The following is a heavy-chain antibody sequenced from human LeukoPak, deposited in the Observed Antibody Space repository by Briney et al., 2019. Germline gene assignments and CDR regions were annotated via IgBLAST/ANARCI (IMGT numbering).Heavy chain of an antibody. CDR1: GFTFSTYG. CDR2: ISYDGSKK. CDR3: AKDSRYSSSFLDY. D-gene: IGHD6-13*01. V-gene: IGHV3-30*18. J-gene: IGHJ4*02. Sequence: GGSLRLSRAASGFTFSTYGMHWVRQAPGKGLEWVAVISYDGSKKYYADSVKGRFTISRDNSKNTLYLQMNSLRSEDTAVYYCAKDSRYSSSFLDYWGQGTLVTVSS.